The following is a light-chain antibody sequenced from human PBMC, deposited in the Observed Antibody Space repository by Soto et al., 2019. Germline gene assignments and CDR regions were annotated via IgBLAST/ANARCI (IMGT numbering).Light chain of an antibody. Sequence: EIVMTQSPATLSVSPGERVTLFCRVSQSVSRNLAWHQQKPGQAPRLLIYGVSTRATGVPARFSGSGSGTEFTLTISRLQPEDFAVYYCQHYYYWPPWTFGQGTKVEIK. CDR3: QHYYYWPPWT. CDR1: QSVSRN. V-gene: IGKV3-15*01. J-gene: IGKJ1*01. CDR2: GVS.